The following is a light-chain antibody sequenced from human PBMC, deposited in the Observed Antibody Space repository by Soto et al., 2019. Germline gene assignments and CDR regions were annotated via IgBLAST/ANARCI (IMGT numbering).Light chain of an antibody. CDR3: QQRSDWHT. CDR1: ETISSW. CDR2: DAS. J-gene: IGKJ5*01. Sequence: DIQMTQSPSTLSASVGDRVTITCGASETISSWLAWYQQKEGKAPKLLMYDASTLESGVPARFSGSRSGTEFTLTISSLQPDDFATYYCQQRSDWHTFGQGTRLEIK. V-gene: IGKV1-5*01.